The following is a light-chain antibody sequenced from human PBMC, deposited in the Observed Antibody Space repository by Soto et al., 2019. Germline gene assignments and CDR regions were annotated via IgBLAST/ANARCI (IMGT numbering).Light chain of an antibody. CDR2: EVS. J-gene: IGLJ1*01. CDR1: SSDVGGYNY. Sequence: QSVLTQPASASGSPGQSVPISCTGTSSDVGGYNYVSWYQQHPGKAPKLMIYEVSKRPSGVPDRFSGSKSGNTASLTVSGLQAEDEAGYYCSSYAGSNNKVFGTGTKVTVL. CDR3: SSYAGSNNKV. V-gene: IGLV2-8*01.